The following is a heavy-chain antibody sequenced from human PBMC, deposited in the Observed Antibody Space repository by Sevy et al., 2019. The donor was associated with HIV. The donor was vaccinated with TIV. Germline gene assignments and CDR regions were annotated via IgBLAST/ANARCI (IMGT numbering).Heavy chain of an antibody. CDR3: ARGARREAYTPDY. Sequence: GGSLRLSCAASGFIFSDYWMTWVRQAPGKGLEWVATIRLDGSARYYASSVKGRFTISRDNTKNSLFLQMNSLRVEDTAVYYCARGARREAYTPDYWGQGSLVTVSS. D-gene: IGHD4-4*01. J-gene: IGHJ4*02. V-gene: IGHV3-7*03. CDR1: GFIFSDYW. CDR2: IRLDGSAR.